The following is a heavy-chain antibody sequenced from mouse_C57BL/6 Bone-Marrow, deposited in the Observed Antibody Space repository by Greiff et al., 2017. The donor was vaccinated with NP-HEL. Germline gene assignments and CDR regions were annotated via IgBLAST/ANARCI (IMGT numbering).Heavy chain of an antibody. D-gene: IGHD3-2*02. CDR1: GYTFTSYG. J-gene: IGHJ3*01. V-gene: IGHV1-81*01. Sequence: QVQLQQSGAELARPGASVKLSCKASGYTFTSYGISWVKQRTGQGLEWIGEISPRSGNTYYIEKFKGKATLTADKSSSTAYMELRSLTSEDSAVYFCAPAQATSWFAYWGQGTLVTVSA. CDR3: APAQATSWFAY. CDR2: ISPRSGNT.